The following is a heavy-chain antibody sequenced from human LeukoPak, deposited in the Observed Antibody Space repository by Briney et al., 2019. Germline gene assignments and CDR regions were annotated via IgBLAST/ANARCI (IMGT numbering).Heavy chain of an antibody. CDR2: INPDSGTT. J-gene: IGHJ4*02. V-gene: IGHV1-2*02. CDR1: GYTFTDYY. D-gene: IGHD1-26*01. Sequence: ASVRVSCKASGYTFTDYYMHWVRQAPGQGLEWMAWINPDSGTTNYAHKFQGRVTLTRDTSTSTAYMEVSGLRSDDTAIYYCARDGSLDYWGQGTLVTVSS. CDR3: ARDGSLDY.